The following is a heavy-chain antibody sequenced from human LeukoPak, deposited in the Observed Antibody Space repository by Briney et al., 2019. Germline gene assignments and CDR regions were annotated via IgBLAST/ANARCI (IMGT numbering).Heavy chain of an antibody. V-gene: IGHV3-33*01. CDR3: ARDPVVYCSSTSCYGTFDYYYGMDV. CDR1: GFTFSSYG. Sequence: GGSLRLSCAASGFTFSSYGMHWVRQAPGEGLEWVAVIWYDGGNKYYADSVKGRFTISRDNSKNTLYLQMNSLRAEDTAVYYCARDPVVYCSSTSCYGTFDYYYGMDVWGQGTTVTVSS. J-gene: IGHJ6*02. CDR2: IWYDGGNK. D-gene: IGHD2-2*01.